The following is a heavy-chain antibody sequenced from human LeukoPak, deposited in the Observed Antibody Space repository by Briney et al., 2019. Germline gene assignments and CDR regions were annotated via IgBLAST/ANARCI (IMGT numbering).Heavy chain of an antibody. CDR1: GFTFSSYG. CDR2: ISYDGSKK. Sequence: GGSLRLSCAASGFTFSSYGMHWVRQAPGKGLEWVAVISYDGSKKYYAASVKGRFTISRDNSTNTLYLQMNSLRAEDTAVYYCAKYIAVAGTVYYYYGMDVWGQGTTVTVSS. CDR3: AKYIAVAGTVYYYYGMDV. D-gene: IGHD6-19*01. V-gene: IGHV3-30*18. J-gene: IGHJ6*02.